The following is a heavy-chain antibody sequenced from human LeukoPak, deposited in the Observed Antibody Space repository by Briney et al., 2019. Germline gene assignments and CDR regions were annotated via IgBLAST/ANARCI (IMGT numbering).Heavy chain of an antibody. Sequence: PSETLSLTCTVSGGSISSSSYYWGWIRQPPGKGLVWIGSIYYSGSTYYNPSLKSRVTISVDTSKNQFSLKLSSVTAADTAVYYCARLRHSGYVDYWGQGTLVTVSS. J-gene: IGHJ4*02. D-gene: IGHD1-26*01. CDR2: IYYSGST. CDR3: ARLRHSGYVDY. V-gene: IGHV4-39*01. CDR1: GGSISSSSYY.